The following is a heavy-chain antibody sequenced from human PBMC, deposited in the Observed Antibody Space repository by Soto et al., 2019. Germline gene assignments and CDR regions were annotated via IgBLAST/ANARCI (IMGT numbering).Heavy chain of an antibody. CDR3: AKARGATVRGAAFYFDY. D-gene: IGHD3-10*01. CDR2: ITGSGGST. Sequence: PGGSLRLSCAASGFTFTIYAMSWVRQAPGKGLEWVSAITGSGGSTYYADSVKGRFTISRDNSKNTLYLQMNSLRAEDTAVYYCAKARGATVRGAAFYFDYWGQGTLVTVSS. V-gene: IGHV3-23*01. J-gene: IGHJ4*02. CDR1: GFTFTIYA.